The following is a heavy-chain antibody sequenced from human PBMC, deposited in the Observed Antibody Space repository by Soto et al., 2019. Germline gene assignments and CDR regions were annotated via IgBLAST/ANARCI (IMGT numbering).Heavy chain of an antibody. CDR1: GYTFSNFG. V-gene: IGHV1-18*01. J-gene: IGHJ4*02. Sequence: QVQLVQSGGEVKKPGASVKVSCKASGYTFSNFGISWVRQAPGQGLEWMGWISTDNGSTKYAQNLRGRVTMTTDTTTSTAYMELRSLRSDDTAVYYCTRDAKYYDIMTGYFVNDYWGQGTLVTVSS. CDR3: TRDAKYYDIMTGYFVNDY. D-gene: IGHD3-9*01. CDR2: ISTDNGST.